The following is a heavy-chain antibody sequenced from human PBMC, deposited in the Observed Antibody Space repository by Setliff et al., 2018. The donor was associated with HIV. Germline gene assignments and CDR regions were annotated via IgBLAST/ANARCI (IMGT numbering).Heavy chain of an antibody. Sequence: TGGSLRLSCATSGFTFSNYGMHWVRQAPGQGLVWVSRISSDATRRTYADSLKGRFTIARDNAKSTLFLQMNSLRAEDSAVYYCASGVLVVSAIFPASIAFDIWGQGTMVTVSS. CDR2: ISSDATRR. D-gene: IGHD2-8*02. J-gene: IGHJ3*02. CDR1: GFTFSNYG. V-gene: IGHV3-74*03. CDR3: ASGVLVVSAIFPASIAFDI.